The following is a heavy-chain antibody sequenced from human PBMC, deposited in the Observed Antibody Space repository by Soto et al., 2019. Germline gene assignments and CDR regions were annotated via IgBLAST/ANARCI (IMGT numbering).Heavy chain of an antibody. D-gene: IGHD1-7*01. J-gene: IGHJ3*01. CDR3: ARVRRLQLLYGKDAFDV. CDR2: VSYDGSNT. Sequence: QAQLVQSGGGLVQPGMSLRLSCVASGFTFSSYAMEWVRQAPGKGLEWVAVVSYDGSNTFYADSVRGRFTISRDTSENTLYLHMDSLRIEDTSMYYCARVRRLQLLYGKDAFDVWGQGTMVTVSS. CDR1: GFTFSSYA. V-gene: IGHV3-30*04.